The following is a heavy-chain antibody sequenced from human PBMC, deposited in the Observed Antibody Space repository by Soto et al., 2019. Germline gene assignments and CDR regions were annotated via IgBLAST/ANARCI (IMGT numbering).Heavy chain of an antibody. CDR3: AESPHYFGSGSSPVDY. CDR2: LYFNGNT. V-gene: IGHV4-59*12. J-gene: IGHJ4*02. Sequence: SETRSLTCSVGGVSISSYYWSWIRQAPGKRLEWLGYLYFNGNTDYNPSLNNRVTISVDTSKNQFSLNVRSVTAADTAVYYCAESPHYFGSGSSPVDYWGQGTLVTVSS. D-gene: IGHD3-10*01. CDR1: GVSISSYY.